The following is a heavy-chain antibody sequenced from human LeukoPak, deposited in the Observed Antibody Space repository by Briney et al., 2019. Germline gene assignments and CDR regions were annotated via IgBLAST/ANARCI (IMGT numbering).Heavy chain of an antibody. CDR3: VGVRCSPNSCYWNWFDP. CDR2: IYYSGST. D-gene: IGHD2-2*01. V-gene: IGHV4-31*03. J-gene: IGHJ5*02. CDR1: GGSISSGGYY. Sequence: SETLSLTCTVSGGSISSGGYYWSWIRQHPGKGLEWIGYIYYSGSTYYNPSLKSRVTISVDTSKNQFSLKLNSVTAADTAVYYCVGVRCSPNSCYWNWFDPWGQGTLVTVSS.